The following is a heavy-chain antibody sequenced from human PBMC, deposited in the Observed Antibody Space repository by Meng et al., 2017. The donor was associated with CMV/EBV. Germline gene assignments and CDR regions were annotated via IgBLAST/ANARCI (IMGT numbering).Heavy chain of an antibody. CDR3: ARDLMNCSSTSCANWFDP. V-gene: IGHV4-4*07. J-gene: IGHJ5*02. CDR2: IYTSGST. D-gene: IGHD2-2*01. CDR1: GGSISSYY. Sequence: VQLQGSAPGLVKPSETLSLTCTVSGGSISSYYWSWIRQPAGKGLEWIGRIYTSGSTNYNPSLKSRVTMSVDTSKNQFSLKLSSVTAADTAVYYCARDLMNCSSTSCANWFDPWGQGTLVTVSS.